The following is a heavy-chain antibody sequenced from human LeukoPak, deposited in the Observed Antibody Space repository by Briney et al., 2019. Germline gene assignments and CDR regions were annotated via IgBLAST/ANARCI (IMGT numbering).Heavy chain of an antibody. CDR1: GFTFSSDA. J-gene: IGHJ4*02. CDR3: AKSDFWSGYLHYFDY. D-gene: IGHD3-3*01. CDR2: ISGSGGST. Sequence: GGSLRLSCAASGFTFSSDAMSWVRQAPGKGLEWVSAISGSGGSTYYAESVKGRFTISRDNSKNTLYLQMNSLRAEGTAVYYCAKSDFWSGYLHYFDYWGQGTLVTVSS. V-gene: IGHV3-23*01.